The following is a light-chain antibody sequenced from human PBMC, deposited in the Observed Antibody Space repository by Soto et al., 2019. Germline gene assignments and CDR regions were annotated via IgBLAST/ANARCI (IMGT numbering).Light chain of an antibody. V-gene: IGKV3-15*01. CDR3: QQYNKWPS. J-gene: IGKJ4*01. Sequence: EIVMTQSPATLSVSPGERATLSCRASQSVGSDLAWYQQKPGQAPRLLIYGASTRATGFPARFRGSGSGTEFTLTISGRQSEDFAVYYCQQYNKWPSFGGGNNVEIK. CDR2: GAS. CDR1: QSVGSD.